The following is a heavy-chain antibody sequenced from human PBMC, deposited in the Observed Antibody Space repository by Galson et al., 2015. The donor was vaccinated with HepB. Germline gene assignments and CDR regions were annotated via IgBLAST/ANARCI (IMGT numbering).Heavy chain of an antibody. D-gene: IGHD2-8*02. CDR1: GFTFSSYA. CDR2: ISGGGEGT. V-gene: IGHV3-23*01. CDR3: AKSLGTGAARGLDV. Sequence: SLRLSCAASGFTFSSYAISWVRQAPGKGLEWVSTISGGGEGTYYADSVKGRFTVSRDNAKNTLSLQMNSLRDEDTAVYYCAKSLGTGAARGLDVWGQGTTVTVSS. J-gene: IGHJ6*02.